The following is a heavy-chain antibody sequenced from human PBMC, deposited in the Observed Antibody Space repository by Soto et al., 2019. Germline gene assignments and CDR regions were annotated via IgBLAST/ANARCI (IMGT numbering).Heavy chain of an antibody. CDR2: IYYSGST. V-gene: IGHV4-61*05. J-gene: IGHJ5*02. CDR3: ARGGPSRITIFGVVIGSWFDP. D-gene: IGHD3-3*01. CDR1: GGSISSSSNH. Sequence: SETLSLTCTVSGGSISSSSNHWGWIRQPPGKGLEWIGYIYYSGSTNYNPPLKSRVTISVGTSKNQFSLKLSSVTAADTAVYYCARGGPSRITIFGVVIGSWFDPWGQGTLVTVSS.